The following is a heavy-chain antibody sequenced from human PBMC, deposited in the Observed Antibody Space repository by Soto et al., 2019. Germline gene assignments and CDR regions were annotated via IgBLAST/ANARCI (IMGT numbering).Heavy chain of an antibody. CDR3: ARAPLPTITIFGVVPFDY. Sequence: GGTNYAQKFQGWVTMTRDTSISTAYMELSRLRSDDTAVYYCARAPLPTITIFGVVPFDYWGQGTLVTVSS. CDR2: GGT. D-gene: IGHD3-3*01. J-gene: IGHJ4*02. V-gene: IGHV1-2*04.